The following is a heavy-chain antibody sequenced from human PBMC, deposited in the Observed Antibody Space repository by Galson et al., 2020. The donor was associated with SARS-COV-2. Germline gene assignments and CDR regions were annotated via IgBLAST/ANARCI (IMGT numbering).Heavy chain of an antibody. V-gene: IGHV3-30*03. CDR3: TRDFRLVSIFDY. Sequence: GESLKISCAASGFTFSTYGMDWVRQAPGKGLEWVALISYDGTNKYYADSVKGRFTISRDNSKNTLYLQMNSLRPEDTAVFYCTRDFRLVSIFDYWGQGTLVTVSS. D-gene: IGHD2-2*02. CDR1: GFTFSTYG. J-gene: IGHJ4*02. CDR2: ISYDGTNK.